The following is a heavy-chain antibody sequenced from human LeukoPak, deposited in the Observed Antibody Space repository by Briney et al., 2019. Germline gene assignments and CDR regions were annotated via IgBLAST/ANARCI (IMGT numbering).Heavy chain of an antibody. D-gene: IGHD3-22*01. CDR1: GYSFTSYW. J-gene: IGHJ3*02. Sequence: GESLKISCKGSGYSFTSYWISWVRQMPGKGLEWMGRIDLSDSYTNYSPSFQGHVTISADKSISTAYLQWSSLKASDTAMYYCARRGREYDSRGYYQTYDAFDIWGQGTMVTVSS. CDR3: ARRGREYDSRGYYQTYDAFDI. CDR2: IDLSDSYT. V-gene: IGHV5-10-1*01.